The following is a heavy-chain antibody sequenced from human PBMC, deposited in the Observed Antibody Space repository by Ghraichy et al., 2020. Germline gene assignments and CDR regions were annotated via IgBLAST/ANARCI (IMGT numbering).Heavy chain of an antibody. V-gene: IGHV3-23*01. D-gene: IGHD4-17*01. J-gene: IGHJ4*02. CDR2: ISGSGGST. CDR3: AKSPSRTTVTTHLDY. CDR1: GFTFSSYA. Sequence: GGSLRLSCAASGFTFSSYAMSWVRQAPGKGLEWVSAISGSGGSTYYADSVKGRFTISRDNSKNTLYLQMNSLRAEDTAVYYCAKSPSRTTVTTHLDYWGQGTLVTVSS.